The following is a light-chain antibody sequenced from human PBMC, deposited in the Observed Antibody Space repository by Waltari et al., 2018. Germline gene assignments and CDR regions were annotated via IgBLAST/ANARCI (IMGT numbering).Light chain of an antibody. V-gene: IGKV1-9*01. Sequence: IQLTQSPSSLSASVGDRVTLTCRASQGISSNLAWYQQKPGKAPKLLICAASTLQSGVPLRFSGSGSGTDFTLTISSLQPEDFATYYCQQLNSYPSTFGQGTRLEIK. CDR2: AAS. J-gene: IGKJ5*01. CDR3: QQLNSYPST. CDR1: QGISSN.